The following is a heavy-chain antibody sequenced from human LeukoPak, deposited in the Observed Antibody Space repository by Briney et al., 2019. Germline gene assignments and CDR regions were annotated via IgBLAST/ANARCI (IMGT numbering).Heavy chain of an antibody. CDR1: GGSLSSGGYY. Sequence: SETRSLTCTVAGGSLSSGGYYCSWIRQHPVNGLEWIGYIYYSESTYYNPSLKSRFPISGDPSKNQFSLKLSSVTAADTAVYYCARMGGYSGYATHWGQGTLVTVSS. J-gene: IGHJ4*02. CDR2: IYYSEST. V-gene: IGHV4-31*03. CDR3: ARMGGYSGYATH. D-gene: IGHD5-12*01.